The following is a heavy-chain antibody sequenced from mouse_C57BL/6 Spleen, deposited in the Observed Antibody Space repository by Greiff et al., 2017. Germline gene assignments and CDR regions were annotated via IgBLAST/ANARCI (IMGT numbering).Heavy chain of an antibody. CDR2: ISSGSSTI. Sequence: EVKLVESGGGLVKPGGSLKLSCAASGFTFSDYGMHWVRQAPEKGLEWVAYISSGSSTIYYADTVKGRFTISRDNAKNTLFLQMTSLRYEDTAMYYCARPGSMIVINYAMDYWGQGTSVTVSS. CDR3: ARPGSMIVINYAMDY. D-gene: IGHD2-3*01. CDR1: GFTFSDYG. J-gene: IGHJ4*01. V-gene: IGHV5-17*01.